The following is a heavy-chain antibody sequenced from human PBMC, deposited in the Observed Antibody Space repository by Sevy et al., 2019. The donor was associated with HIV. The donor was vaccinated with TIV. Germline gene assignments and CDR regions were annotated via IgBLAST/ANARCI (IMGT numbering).Heavy chain of an antibody. J-gene: IGHJ6*02. V-gene: IGHV4-4*07. Sequence: SETLSLTCTVSGGSISGSFYWSWVRQSAGKGLEWIGRIYTSGSTNYNPSLKSRVTMSVDTSKNQFSLSPTSVTAADTAVYYCARAPYYYDSSGYLSALVDVWGQGTTVTVSS. CDR2: IYTSGST. CDR1: GGSISGSFY. CDR3: ARAPYYYDSSGYLSALVDV. D-gene: IGHD3-22*01.